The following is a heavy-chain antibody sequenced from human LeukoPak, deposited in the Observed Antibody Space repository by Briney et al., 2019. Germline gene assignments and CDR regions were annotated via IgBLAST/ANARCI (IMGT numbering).Heavy chain of an antibody. Sequence: GGSLRLSCAASGFTFSSYSMNWVRQAPGKGLEWVSSISSSSSYIYYADSVKGRFTTSRDNAKNSLYLQMNSLRAQDTAVYYCASHPRADYWGQGTLVTVSS. V-gene: IGHV3-21*01. J-gene: IGHJ4*02. CDR1: GFTFSSYS. CDR2: ISSSSSYI. CDR3: ASHPRADY.